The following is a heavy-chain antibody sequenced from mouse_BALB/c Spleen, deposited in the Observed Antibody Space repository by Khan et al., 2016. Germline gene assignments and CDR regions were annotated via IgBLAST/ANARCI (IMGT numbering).Heavy chain of an antibody. CDR2: VYPANGNT. CDR3: GRGLITTEDY. CDR1: GFNIKDTY. V-gene: IGHV14-3*02. Sequence: VQLQQSGAELVKPGASVKLSCTASGFNIKDTYIHWVIQRPEQGLEWIGRVYPANGNTKYDPKFQGKATITADTSSNTAYLQLSSLTSEDTAVYYCGRGLITTEDYWGPGSTLTVSS. J-gene: IGHJ2*01. D-gene: IGHD2-4*01.